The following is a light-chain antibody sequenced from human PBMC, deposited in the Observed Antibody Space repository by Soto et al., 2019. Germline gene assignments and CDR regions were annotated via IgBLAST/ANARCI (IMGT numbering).Light chain of an antibody. Sequence: QSALTQPASVSGSPGQSITISGTGTSSDVGGYKYVSWYQQYPGKAPKLMMYEVSNRPSGVSNRFSGSKSGNTASLTISGLQAEDEADYYCSSYTTSSPCVFGTGTKLTVL. V-gene: IGLV2-14*01. CDR2: EVS. J-gene: IGLJ1*01. CDR1: SSDVGGYKY. CDR3: SSYTTSSPCV.